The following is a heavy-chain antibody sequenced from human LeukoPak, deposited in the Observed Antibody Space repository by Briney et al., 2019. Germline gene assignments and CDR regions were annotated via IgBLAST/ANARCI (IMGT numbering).Heavy chain of an antibody. D-gene: IGHD6-13*01. V-gene: IGHV1-2*02. J-gene: IGHJ4*02. CDR3: AKTTSSWYLFDY. Sequence: ASVKVSCKASGYTFTSYGISWVRQAPGQGLEWMGWINPNSGGTNYGQKFQGRVTMTRDTSISTAYMELTRLQYDDTAVYYCAKTTSSWYLFDYWGQGTLLTVSS. CDR2: INPNSGGT. CDR1: GYTFTSYG.